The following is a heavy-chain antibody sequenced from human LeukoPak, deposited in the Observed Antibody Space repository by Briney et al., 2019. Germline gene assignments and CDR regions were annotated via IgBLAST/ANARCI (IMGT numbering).Heavy chain of an antibody. J-gene: IGHJ3*02. Sequence: GGSLRLSCTASGFTFSSYAMSWVRQAPGKGLECVSVISDSGGSTYYADSVKGRFAISRDNSKNTLYLQMNSLRAEDTAVYYCATSYDSSGYFAFDIWGQGTMVTVSS. CDR3: ATSYDSSGYFAFDI. V-gene: IGHV3-23*01. CDR1: GFTFSSYA. CDR2: ISDSGGST. D-gene: IGHD3-22*01.